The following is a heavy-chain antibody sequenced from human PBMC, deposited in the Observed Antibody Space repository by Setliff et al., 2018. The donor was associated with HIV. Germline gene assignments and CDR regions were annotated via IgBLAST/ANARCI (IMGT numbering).Heavy chain of an antibody. D-gene: IGHD5-12*01. CDR1: GGSVSDTSYY. CDR2: VYYSGGT. V-gene: IGHV4-39*01. Sequence: KTSETLSLTCTVSGGSVSDTSYYWGWIRQPPGKGLEWLANVYYSGGTYYNPSLNSRVTISVDTSRNQFSPKLTSVTAADTALYFCARLGDSGYDFRGYFDYWGQGKLVTVSS. CDR3: ARLGDSGYDFRGYFDY. J-gene: IGHJ4*02.